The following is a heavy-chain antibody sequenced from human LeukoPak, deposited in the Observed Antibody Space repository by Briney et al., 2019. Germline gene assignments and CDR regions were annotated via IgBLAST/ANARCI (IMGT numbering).Heavy chain of an antibody. CDR3: ARGHRIVGAKRGGTFDI. D-gene: IGHD1-26*01. CDR2: INHSGST. Sequence: TETLSLTCAVYGGSFSGDYWSWIRQPPGKGLEWIGKINHSGSTNYNPSLKSRVTISVDTSKNQFSLKLSSVTAADTAVYYCARGHRIVGAKRGGTFDIWGQGTMVTVSS. CDR1: GGSFSGDY. V-gene: IGHV4-34*01. J-gene: IGHJ3*02.